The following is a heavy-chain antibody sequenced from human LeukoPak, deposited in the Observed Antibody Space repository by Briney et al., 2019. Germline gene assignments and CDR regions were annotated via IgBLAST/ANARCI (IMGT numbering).Heavy chain of an antibody. J-gene: IGHJ3*02. D-gene: IGHD3-10*01. Sequence: GGSLRLSCAASGFTFSSYSMNWVRQAPGKGLEWVSSISSSSSYIYYADSVKGRFTISRDNAKNSLYLQMNSLRAEDTAVYYCARDRDGFGELRAFDIWGQGTMVTVSS. CDR3: ARDRDGFGELRAFDI. CDR1: GFTFSSYS. CDR2: ISSSSSYI. V-gene: IGHV3-21*01.